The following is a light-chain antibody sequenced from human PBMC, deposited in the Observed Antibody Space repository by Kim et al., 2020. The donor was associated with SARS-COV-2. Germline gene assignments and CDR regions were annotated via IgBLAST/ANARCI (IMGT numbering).Light chain of an antibody. Sequence: PGESADLSCRGRQSLNGNFLAWYQHKPGKTPRIIMYGASTRATGIPDRFSASGSGTDCTLTISGLEPEDFAVYYCHQYGSSPPYSFGQGTKLEI. V-gene: IGKV3-20*01. CDR1: QSLNGNF. J-gene: IGKJ2*03. CDR2: GAS. CDR3: HQYGSSPPYS.